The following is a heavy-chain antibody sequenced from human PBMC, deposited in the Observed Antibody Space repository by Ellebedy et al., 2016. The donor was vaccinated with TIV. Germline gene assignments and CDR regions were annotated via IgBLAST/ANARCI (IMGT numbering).Heavy chain of an antibody. J-gene: IGHJ3*01. D-gene: IGHD3-9*01. CDR2: IKHDGSEK. Sequence: PGGSLRLSCVASGFTFKSYWMAWVRQTPGKGLEWVAKIKHDGSEKYYVDSVKGRITISRDNAKNSLYLQMNRLRVEDTAVYYCARAPVGRRFDWLPHDAFDLWGQGTMVIVSS. V-gene: IGHV3-7*03. CDR1: GFTFKSYW. CDR3: ARAPVGRRFDWLPHDAFDL.